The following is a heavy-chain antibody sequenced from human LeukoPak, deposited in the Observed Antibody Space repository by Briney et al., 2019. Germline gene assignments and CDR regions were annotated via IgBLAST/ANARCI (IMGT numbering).Heavy chain of an antibody. CDR1: GGTSSSYA. Sequence: ASVKVSCKASGGTSSSYAISWVRQAPGQGLEWMGGIIPIFGTANYAPKFQGRVTITADESTSTAYMELSSLRSEDTAVYYCARDLDSGSYSNYWGQGTLVTVSS. CDR2: IIPIFGTA. J-gene: IGHJ4*02. V-gene: IGHV1-69*13. D-gene: IGHD1-26*01. CDR3: ARDLDSGSYSNY.